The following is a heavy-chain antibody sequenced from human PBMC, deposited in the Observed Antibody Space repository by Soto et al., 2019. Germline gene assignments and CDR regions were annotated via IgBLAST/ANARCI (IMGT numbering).Heavy chain of an antibody. V-gene: IGHV3-23*01. CDR3: AKAGEPGYISSCYFDY. CDR1: GFTFSSYA. D-gene: IGHD6-13*01. J-gene: IGHJ4*02. Sequence: EVQLLESGGGLVQPGGSLRLSCAASGFTFSSYAMSWVRQAPGKGLEWVSAISGSGGSKYYAYSVKGRFTITRDNPKNPLYLLTNSMRAEDTAVYYCAKAGEPGYISSCYFDYWGKGTLVTVSS. CDR2: ISGSGGSK.